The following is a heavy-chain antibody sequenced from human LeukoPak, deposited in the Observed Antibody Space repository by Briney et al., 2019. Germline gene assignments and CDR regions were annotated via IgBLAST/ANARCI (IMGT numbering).Heavy chain of an antibody. CDR2: IYYSGST. D-gene: IGHD3-3*01. CDR1: GGSISSHY. Sequence: SETLSLTCTVSGGSISSHYWSWIRQPPGKGLEWIGYIYYSGSTNYNPSLKSRVTISVDTSKNQFSLKLSSVTAADTAVYYCAREGHDFWSGYPWFDPWGHGTLVTVSS. J-gene: IGHJ5*02. CDR3: AREGHDFWSGYPWFDP. V-gene: IGHV4-59*11.